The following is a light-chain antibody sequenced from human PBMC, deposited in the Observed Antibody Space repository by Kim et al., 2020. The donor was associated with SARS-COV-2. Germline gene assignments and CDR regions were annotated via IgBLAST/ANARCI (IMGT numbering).Light chain of an antibody. Sequence: PGGTVTLTCGSSTGAVTRGPHPSLFQQEPGQAPRTMIYDTSHKPSWTPARLAGSLLGGKAALTLSGALPEDEAEYYCLLYYGGYRIFGGGTKVTVL. CDR2: DTS. J-gene: IGLJ2*01. CDR3: LLYYGGYRI. V-gene: IGLV7-46*01. CDR1: TGAVTRGPH.